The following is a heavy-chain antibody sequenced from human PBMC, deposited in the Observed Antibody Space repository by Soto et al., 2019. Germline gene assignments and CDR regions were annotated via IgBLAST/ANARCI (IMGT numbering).Heavy chain of an antibody. J-gene: IGHJ5*02. Sequence: SETLSLTCAVSGDSISGYHWSWIRQSAGKGLEWIGRIYSSGSTKYNPSLESRIIMSVDTSKNHFSLSMNSVTAADTAIYSCEREYSYHFDPWGQGTMVTVSS. CDR3: EREYSYHFDP. CDR2: IYSSGST. V-gene: IGHV4-4*07. D-gene: IGHD2-15*01. CDR1: GDSISGYH.